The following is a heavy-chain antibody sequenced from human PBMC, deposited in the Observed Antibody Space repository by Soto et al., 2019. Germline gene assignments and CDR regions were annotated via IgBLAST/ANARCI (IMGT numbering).Heavy chain of an antibody. J-gene: IGHJ3*02. D-gene: IGHD4-17*01. CDR2: ISSSSSTM. V-gene: IGHV3-48*02. Sequence: LGGSLRLSCAASGFAFSSYSMNWVRQAPGKGLEWVSYISSSSSTMYYADSVKGRFTISRDNAKNSLYLQMNSLRDEDTAVYYCARTMTTVVHDAFDIWGQGTMVTVSS. CDR1: GFAFSSYS. CDR3: ARTMTTVVHDAFDI.